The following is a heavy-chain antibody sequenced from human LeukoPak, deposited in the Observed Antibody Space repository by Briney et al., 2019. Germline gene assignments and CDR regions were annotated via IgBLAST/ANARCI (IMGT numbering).Heavy chain of an antibody. CDR1: GGSISSYY. J-gene: IGHJ4*02. CDR3: ARGILAAAGRIWDY. Sequence: SETLSLTCTVSGGSISSYYWNWIRQPPGMGLEWIGYIYYSGSTSYNPSLKSRVTISLDTSKNQFSLQLSSVTAADTAVYYCARGILAAAGRIWDYWGQGTLVTVSS. CDR2: IYYSGST. V-gene: IGHV4-59*01. D-gene: IGHD6-13*01.